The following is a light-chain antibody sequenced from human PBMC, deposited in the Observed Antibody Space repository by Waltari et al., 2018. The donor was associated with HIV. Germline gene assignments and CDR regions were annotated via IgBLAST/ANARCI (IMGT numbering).Light chain of an antibody. J-gene: IGLJ1*01. CDR3: SSYTSSTTPYV. Sequence: QSALTQPASVSGSPGQSITISCTGTSSDVGGYDYVSWYQQHPGKAPKLMIYEVSNRPSGVSNRFSGSKSGNTASLTISGLQAKDEADYYCSSYTSSTTPYVFGTGTKVTVL. V-gene: IGLV2-14*01. CDR1: SSDVGGYDY. CDR2: EVS.